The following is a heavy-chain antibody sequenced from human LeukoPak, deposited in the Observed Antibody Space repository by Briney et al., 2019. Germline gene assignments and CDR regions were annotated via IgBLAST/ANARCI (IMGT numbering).Heavy chain of an antibody. V-gene: IGHV3-49*04. CDR3: TRGRRVPGP. CDR2: IRSKAYGGTT. Sequence: PGGSLRLSCTASGFTFGDFALSWVRQAPGKGLEWVGFIRSKAYGGTTEYAASVKGGFTISRDDSKSIAYLQMNSLKTEDTAVYYCTRGRRVPGPWGQGTLVTVSS. CDR1: GFTFGDFA. J-gene: IGHJ5*02.